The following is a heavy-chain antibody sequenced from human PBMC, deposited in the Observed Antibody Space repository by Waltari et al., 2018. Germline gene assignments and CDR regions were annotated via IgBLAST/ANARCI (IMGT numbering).Heavy chain of an antibody. CDR1: GGSFSGYY. Sequence: QVQLQQWGAGLLKPSETLSLTCAVYGGSFSGYYWRWLRQPPGKGLEWIGEINHSGSTNYNPARKSRFTISVDTSKNQSSLKLSSVTAADTAVYYCASRRRPWIQPYYYYYGMDVWGQGTTVTVSS. V-gene: IGHV4-34*01. CDR2: INHSGST. J-gene: IGHJ6*02. D-gene: IGHD5-18*01. CDR3: ASRRRPWIQPYYYYYGMDV.